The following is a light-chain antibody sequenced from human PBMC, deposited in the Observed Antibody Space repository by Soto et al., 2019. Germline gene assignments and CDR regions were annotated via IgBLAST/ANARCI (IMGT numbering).Light chain of an antibody. J-gene: IGKJ1*01. CDR1: QSILYSSNNKNY. V-gene: IGKV4-1*01. CDR2: WAS. CDR3: HQYHSVPRT. Sequence: DIVMTQSPDSLVVSLGERATINCKSSQSILYSSNNKNYLAWYQQKPGQPPKLLIYWASTRESGVPDRFSGSGSGTDFTLTISSLQAEDVAVYYCHQYHSVPRTFGQGNKVEIK.